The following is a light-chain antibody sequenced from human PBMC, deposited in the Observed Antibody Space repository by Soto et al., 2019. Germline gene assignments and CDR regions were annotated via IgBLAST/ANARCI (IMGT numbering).Light chain of an antibody. CDR2: SAS. CDR3: QQYGIV. V-gene: IGKV3-20*01. Sequence: EVVLTQSPDTLSLSPGERATLSCRASQTISSNYVAWYQQKPGQTPRLLIYSASSRATGIPDRFSGSGSGNHFTLTISRLEPEDFAVYYCQQYGIVFGPGTKVEIK. CDR1: QTISSNY. J-gene: IGKJ3*01.